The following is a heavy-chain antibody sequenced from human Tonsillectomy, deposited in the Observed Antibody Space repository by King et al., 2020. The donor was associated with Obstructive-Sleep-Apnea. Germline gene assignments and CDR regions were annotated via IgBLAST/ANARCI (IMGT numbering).Heavy chain of an antibody. D-gene: IGHD3-16*01. Sequence: VKLVESGGGLVQPGGSLRLSCAASGFTFSSYSMNWVRQAPGKGLEWVSYISSSSSTIYYADSVKGRFTISRDNAKNSLYLQMNSLRAEDTAVYYCASFGNFDYWGQGTLVTVSS. J-gene: IGHJ4*02. CDR2: ISSSSSTI. CDR3: ASFGNFDY. V-gene: IGHV3-48*01. CDR1: GFTFSSYS.